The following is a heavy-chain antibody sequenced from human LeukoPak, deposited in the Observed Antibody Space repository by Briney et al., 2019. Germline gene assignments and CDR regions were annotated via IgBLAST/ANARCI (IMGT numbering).Heavy chain of an antibody. D-gene: IGHD3-10*01. Sequence: SETLSLTCAVSGGPFNGYFWSWIRQPPGKGLEWIGEINHSGSTNYNPSLKSRVTISVDTSKNQFSLKLSSVTAADTAVYYCARGINRITMVRGVRPFDYWGQGTLVTVSP. CDR2: INHSGST. CDR1: GGPFNGYF. V-gene: IGHV4-34*01. CDR3: ARGINRITMVRGVRPFDY. J-gene: IGHJ4*02.